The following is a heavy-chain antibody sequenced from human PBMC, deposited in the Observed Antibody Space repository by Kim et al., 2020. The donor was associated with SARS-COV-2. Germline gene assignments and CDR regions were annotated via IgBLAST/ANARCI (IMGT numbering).Heavy chain of an antibody. CDR1: GGSVSSTNW. Sequence: SETLSLTCAVSGGSVSSTNWWSWFRHTPGRGLEWIGEIYHSGGTNYNPSLKSRVTISVDKSKNQLSLSVTSVTAADTAVYYCARKMWGAMDVWGHGTTVTVSS. J-gene: IGHJ6*02. CDR3: ARKMWGAMDV. CDR2: IYHSGGT. D-gene: IGHD1-26*01. V-gene: IGHV4-4*02.